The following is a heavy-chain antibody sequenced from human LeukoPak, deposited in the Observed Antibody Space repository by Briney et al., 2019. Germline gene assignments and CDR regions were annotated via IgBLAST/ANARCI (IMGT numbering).Heavy chain of an antibody. CDR1: GGSFSGYY. Sequence: PSETLSLTCAVYGGSFSGYYWSWIRQPPGKGLEWIGEINHSGSTNYNPSLKSRVTISVDTSKNQFSLKLSSVTAADTAVYYCARGGIWFGSTVGGHNWFDPWGQGTLVTVSS. CDR3: ARGGIWFGSTVGGHNWFDP. CDR2: INHSGST. D-gene: IGHD3-10*01. J-gene: IGHJ5*02. V-gene: IGHV4-34*01.